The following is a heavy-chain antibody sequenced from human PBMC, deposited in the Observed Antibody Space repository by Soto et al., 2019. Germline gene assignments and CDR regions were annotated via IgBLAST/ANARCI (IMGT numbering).Heavy chain of an antibody. J-gene: IGHJ4*02. CDR3: ARLRSYCSGGSCYRYYFDY. D-gene: IGHD2-15*01. Sequence: KTSETLSLTCTVSGGSISSSSYYWGWIRQPPGKGLEWIGSIYYSGSTYYNPSLKSRVTISVDTSKNQFSLKLSSVTAADTAVYYCARLRSYCSGGSCYRYYFDYWGQGTLVTVSS. V-gene: IGHV4-39*01. CDR1: GGSISSSSYY. CDR2: IYYSGST.